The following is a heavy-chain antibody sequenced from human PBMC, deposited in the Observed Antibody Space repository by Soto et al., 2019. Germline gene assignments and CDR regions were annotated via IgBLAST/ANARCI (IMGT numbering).Heavy chain of an antibody. CDR2: VYPGDSDT. V-gene: IGHV5-51*01. CDR3: ARRLRDDAGCSRYYSAFDV. CDR1: GYTFSKYW. Sequence: GESLKISCQASGYTFSKYWIAWVRQMPGKGLEYVGIVYPGDSDTRYSPSFQGQVTISVDTFTSTAYMQWNSLKASDSAMYYCARRLRDDAGCSRYYSAFDVGGRGTTVTVSS. D-gene: IGHD2-15*01. J-gene: IGHJ6*02.